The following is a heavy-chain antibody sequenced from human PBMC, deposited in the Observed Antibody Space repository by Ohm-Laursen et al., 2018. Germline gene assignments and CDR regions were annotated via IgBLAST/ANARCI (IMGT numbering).Heavy chain of an antibody. CDR1: GFTFSSYA. CDR3: AKVYYCSGGSCYSWELTNGFDI. D-gene: IGHD2-15*01. V-gene: IGHV3-30*18. CDR2: ISYDGSNK. Sequence: SLRLSCAASGFTFSSYAMSWVRQAPGKGLEWVAVISYDGSNKYYADSVKGRFTISRDNSKNTVHLQMNSLRAEDTAVYYCAKVYYCSGGSCYSWELTNGFDIWGQGTMVTVSS. J-gene: IGHJ3*02.